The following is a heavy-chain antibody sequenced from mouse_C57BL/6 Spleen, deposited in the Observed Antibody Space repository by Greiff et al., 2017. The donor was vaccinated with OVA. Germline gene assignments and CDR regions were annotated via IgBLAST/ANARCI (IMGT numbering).Heavy chain of an antibody. CDR3: ARSRDGYYLFFDY. CDR2: INPGSGGT. D-gene: IGHD2-3*01. V-gene: IGHV1-54*01. CDR1: GYAFTNYL. Sequence: QVHVKQSGAELVRPGTSVKVSCKASGYAFTNYLIEWVKQRPGQGLEWIGVINPGSGGTNYNEKFKGKATLTADKSSSTAYMQLSSLTSEDSAVYFCARSRDGYYLFFDYGGQGTTLTVSS. J-gene: IGHJ2*01.